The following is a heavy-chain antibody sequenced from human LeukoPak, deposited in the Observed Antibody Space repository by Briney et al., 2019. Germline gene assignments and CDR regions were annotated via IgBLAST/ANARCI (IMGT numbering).Heavy chain of an antibody. CDR1: GGTFSSYA. Sequence: SVKVSCKASGGTFSSYAISWVRQAPGQGLEWMGGIIPIFGTANYAQKFQGRVTITADESTSTAYMELSSLRSEDTAVYYCARKGHRSGWFDNYYGIDVWGQGTTVTVSS. V-gene: IGHV1-69*13. CDR2: IIPIFGTA. CDR3: ARKGHRSGWFDNYYGIDV. D-gene: IGHD6-19*01. J-gene: IGHJ6*02.